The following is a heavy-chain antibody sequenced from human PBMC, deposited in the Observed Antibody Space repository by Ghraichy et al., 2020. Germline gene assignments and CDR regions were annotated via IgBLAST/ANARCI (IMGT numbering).Heavy chain of an antibody. V-gene: IGHV3-23*01. CDR2: ISGSGAST. CDR3: AKAEGSNTWSGTFDF. Sequence: LSLTCAASGFTFSSYAMTWVRQAPGKGLEWVSSISGSGASTSYADSVKGRFTISRDNSKNTLYLQMNSLRAEDTAVYHFAKAEGSNTWSGTFDFWGQGTLATVSS. D-gene: IGHD6-13*01. J-gene: IGHJ4*02. CDR1: GFTFSSYA.